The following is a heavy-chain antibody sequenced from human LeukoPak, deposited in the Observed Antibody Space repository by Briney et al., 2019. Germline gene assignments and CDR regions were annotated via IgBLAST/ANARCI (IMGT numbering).Heavy chain of an antibody. Sequence: GASVKVSCKASGYTFSTNGIRWVRQAPGQGLEWKGWISAYNGNKNYAQKVRGRVTMTTDTSTSTAYMELRSLRSDDTAVYYCARKVGSGWWYNWFDPWGQGTLVTVSS. CDR3: ARKVGSGWWYNWFDP. CDR2: ISAYNGNK. D-gene: IGHD6-19*01. J-gene: IGHJ5*02. V-gene: IGHV1-18*01. CDR1: GYTFSTNG.